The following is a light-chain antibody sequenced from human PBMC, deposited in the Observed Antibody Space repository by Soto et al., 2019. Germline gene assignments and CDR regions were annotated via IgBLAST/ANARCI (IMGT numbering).Light chain of an antibody. CDR1: QSVGKY. J-gene: IGKJ1*01. V-gene: IGKV3-20*01. Sequence: EIVMTQSPATLSLSPWEIATLSCRASQSVGKYLVWYQQKPGQAPRLLIYDTSTRATGIPDRFSGSGSGTDFTRTISRLEPEDFAVYHCQQYGASPWTFGQGTKVDIK. CDR2: DTS. CDR3: QQYGASPWT.